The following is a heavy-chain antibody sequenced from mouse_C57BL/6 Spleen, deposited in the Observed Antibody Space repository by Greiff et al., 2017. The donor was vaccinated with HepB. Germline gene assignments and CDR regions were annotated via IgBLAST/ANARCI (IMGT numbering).Heavy chain of an antibody. J-gene: IGHJ1*03. V-gene: IGHV5-2*03. D-gene: IGHD2-4*01. CDR3: ARQGGNYDERYFDV. CDR1: EYEFPSHD. CDR2: INSDGGST. Sequence: EVMLVESGGGLVQPGESLKLSCESNEYEFPSHDMSWVRKTPEKRLELVAAINSDGGSTYYPDTMERRFIISRDNTKKTLYLQMSRLRSEDTALYYCARQGGNYDERYFDVWGTGTTVTVSS.